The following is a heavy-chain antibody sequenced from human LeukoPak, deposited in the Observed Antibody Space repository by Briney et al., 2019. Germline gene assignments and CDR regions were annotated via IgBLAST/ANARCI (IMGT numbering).Heavy chain of an antibody. CDR3: ARDPGTTGTTSGWFDP. J-gene: IGHJ5*02. CDR1: GDSVSSNSAA. D-gene: IGHD1-1*01. V-gene: IGHV6-1*01. CDR2: TYYRSKWYN. Sequence: SQTLSLTCAISGDSVSSNSAAWNWIRQSPSRGLEWLGRTYYRSKWYNDYAVSVKSRITINPDTSKNQFSLQLNSVTPEDTAVYYCARDPGTTGTTSGWFDPWGQGTLVTVSS.